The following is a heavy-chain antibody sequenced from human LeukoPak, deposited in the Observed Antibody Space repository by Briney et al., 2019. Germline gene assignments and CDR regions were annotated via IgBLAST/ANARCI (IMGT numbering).Heavy chain of an antibody. CDR3: ATTIDGYKDEWFDP. D-gene: IGHD5-24*01. Sequence: GASVKVSCKASGGTFSSYAISWVRQAPGQGLEWMGRIIPIFGTANYAQKFQGRVTITTDESTSTAYMELSSLRSEDTAVYYCATTIDGYKDEWFDPWGQGTLVTVSS. V-gene: IGHV1-69*05. J-gene: IGHJ5*02. CDR2: IIPIFGTA. CDR1: GGTFSSYA.